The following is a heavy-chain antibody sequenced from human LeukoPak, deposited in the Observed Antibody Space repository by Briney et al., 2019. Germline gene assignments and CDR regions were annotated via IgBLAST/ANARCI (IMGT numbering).Heavy chain of an antibody. Sequence: GGSLRLSCAASRFTFSSYSMNWVRQAPGKGLEWVSSISSSGSYIYYADSVKGRFTISRDNAKNSLYLQINRLRAEDTAVYYCARRGTIAVPVFWFDPWGQGTLVIVSS. CDR2: ISSSGSYI. J-gene: IGHJ5*02. V-gene: IGHV3-21*01. CDR1: RFTFSSYS. CDR3: ARRGTIAVPVFWFDP. D-gene: IGHD6-19*01.